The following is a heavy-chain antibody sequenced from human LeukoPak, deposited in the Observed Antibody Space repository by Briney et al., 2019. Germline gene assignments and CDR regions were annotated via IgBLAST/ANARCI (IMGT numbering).Heavy chain of an antibody. D-gene: IGHD4-23*01. CDR1: GGSISSHY. J-gene: IGHJ6*03. Sequence: SETLSLTCTVSGGSISSHYWSWIRQPPGKGLEWIGYIYYSGSTNYNPSLKSRVTISVDTSKNQFSLKLSSVTAADTAVYYCARAGLRWSYYYYYYMDVWGKGTTVTVSS. CDR3: ARAGLRWSYYYYYYMDV. V-gene: IGHV4-59*11. CDR2: IYYSGST.